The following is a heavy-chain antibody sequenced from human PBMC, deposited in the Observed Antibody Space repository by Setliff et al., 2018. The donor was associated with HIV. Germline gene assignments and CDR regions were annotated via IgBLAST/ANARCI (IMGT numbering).Heavy chain of an antibody. CDR3: ARGIAAAGIYYYYYMDV. CDR2: IYTSGST. CDR1: GGSISSYY. V-gene: IGHV4-4*07. Sequence: TLSLTCTVSGGSISSYYWSWIRQPAGKGLEWIGRIYTSGSTNYNPSLKSRVTMSVDTSKNQFSLKLSSVAAADTAVYYCARGIAAAGIYYYYYMDVWGKGTTVTVSS. J-gene: IGHJ6*03. D-gene: IGHD6-13*01.